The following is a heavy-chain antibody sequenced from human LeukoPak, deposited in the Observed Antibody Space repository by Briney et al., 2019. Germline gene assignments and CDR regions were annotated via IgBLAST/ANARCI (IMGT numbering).Heavy chain of an antibody. V-gene: IGHV3-21*01. D-gene: IGHD3-10*01. J-gene: IGHJ4*02. CDR1: GFTFNVYN. CDR2: ISSSSIYI. CDR3: ARDQRFGHFDS. Sequence: PGGSLRLSCAASGFTFNVYNMNWVRQAPGKGLEWVSSISSSSIYIYYADSVKGRFTISRDNANNSLYLQMNSLRAEDTAVYYCARDQRFGHFDSWSQGTLVTVSS.